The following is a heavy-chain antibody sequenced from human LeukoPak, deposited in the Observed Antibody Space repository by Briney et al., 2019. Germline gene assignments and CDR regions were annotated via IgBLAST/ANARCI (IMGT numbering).Heavy chain of an antibody. D-gene: IGHD3-10*01. Sequence: GGSLRLSCAASGFTFSSYEMNWVRQAPGKGLEWVSYISSSGSTIYYADSVKGRFTISRDNAKNSLYLQMNSLRAEDTAVYYCARDEGYYYGSGETYDAFDIWGQGTMVTVSS. CDR3: ARDEGYYYGSGETYDAFDI. CDR2: ISSSGSTI. V-gene: IGHV3-48*03. J-gene: IGHJ3*02. CDR1: GFTFSSYE.